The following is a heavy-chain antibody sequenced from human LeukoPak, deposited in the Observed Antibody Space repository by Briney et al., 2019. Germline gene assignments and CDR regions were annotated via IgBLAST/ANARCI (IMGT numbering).Heavy chain of an antibody. V-gene: IGHV4-59*08. Sequence: SETLSLTCTVSGGSMSPYHWGWIRQPPGKGLEWTGYIYYSGSTNSNPPLKSRVTISVDTSKNQFSLKLSSVTAADTAVYYCARRGSGSPFDYWGQGTLVTVSS. CDR1: GGSMSPYH. CDR3: ARRGSGSPFDY. D-gene: IGHD1-26*01. CDR2: IYYSGST. J-gene: IGHJ4*02.